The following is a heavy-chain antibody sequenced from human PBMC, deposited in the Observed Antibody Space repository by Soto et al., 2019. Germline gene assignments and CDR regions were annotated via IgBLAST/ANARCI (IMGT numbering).Heavy chain of an antibody. Sequence: ASVKVSCKTSGFTFITFALRWVRQAPGQRLEWMGWINAGSGDTKYSQNFQGRVTITRDTSASTAYMDLSSLRSEDTAVYYCARHSGSYYYYYYYGMDVWGQGTTVTVSS. CDR2: INAGSGDT. V-gene: IGHV1-3*01. CDR1: GFTFITFA. D-gene: IGHD1-26*01. J-gene: IGHJ6*02. CDR3: ARHSGSYYYYYYYGMDV.